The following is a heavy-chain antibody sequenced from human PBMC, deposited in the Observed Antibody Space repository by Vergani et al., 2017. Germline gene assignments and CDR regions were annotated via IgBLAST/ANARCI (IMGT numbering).Heavy chain of an antibody. V-gene: IGHV3-33*01. D-gene: IGHD2-21*02. Sequence: VQLVESGGGLVKPGGSLRLSCAASGFTFSSYGMHWVRQAPGKGLEWVAVIWYDGSNKYYADSVKGRFTISRDNSKNTLYLQMNSLRAEDTAVYYCARERGGDSRHDGNWFDPWGQGTLVTVSS. CDR2: IWYDGSNK. CDR3: ARERGGDSRHDGNWFDP. CDR1: GFTFSSYG. J-gene: IGHJ5*02.